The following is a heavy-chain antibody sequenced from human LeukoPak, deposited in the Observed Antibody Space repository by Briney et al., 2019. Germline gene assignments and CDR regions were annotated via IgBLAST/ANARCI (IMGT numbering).Heavy chain of an antibody. CDR3: ARAAGTELGYCSSTSCYTFDY. CDR2: IYTSGST. D-gene: IGHD2-2*02. J-gene: IGHJ4*02. Sequence: SETLSLTCTVSGGSISSYYGSWIRQPAGKGLEWIGRIYTSGSTNYNPSLKSRVTMSVDTSKNQFSLKLSSVTAADTAVYYCARAAGTELGYCSSTSCYTFDYWGQGTLVTVSS. V-gene: IGHV4-4*07. CDR1: GGSISSYY.